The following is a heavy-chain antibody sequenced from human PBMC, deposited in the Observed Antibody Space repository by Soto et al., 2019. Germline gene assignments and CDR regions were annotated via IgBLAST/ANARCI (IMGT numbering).Heavy chain of an antibody. Sequence: GESLKISCKGSGYSFTTYWIGWVRQMPGKALEWMGIIYPGDSDTRYSPSFQGQVTISADKSISTAYLQWSSLKASDTAMYYCARPSATGMVPTYGMDVWGQGTTVTAP. D-gene: IGHD5-18*01. CDR2: IYPGDSDT. CDR3: ARPSATGMVPTYGMDV. V-gene: IGHV5-51*01. J-gene: IGHJ6*02. CDR1: GYSFTTYW.